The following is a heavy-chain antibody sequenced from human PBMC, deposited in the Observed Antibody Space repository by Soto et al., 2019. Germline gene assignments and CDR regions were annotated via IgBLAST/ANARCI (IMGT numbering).Heavy chain of an antibody. CDR1: GGSFSGYY. J-gene: IGHJ4*02. Sequence: SETLSLTCAVYGGSFSGYYWSWIRQPPGKGLEWIGEINHSGSTNYNPSLKSRVTISVDTSKNQFSLKLSSVTAADTAVYYCARDRRYYGSGSYRPPFFVYWGQGTLVTVSS. V-gene: IGHV4-34*01. D-gene: IGHD3-10*01. CDR3: ARDRRYYGSGSYRPPFFVY. CDR2: INHSGST.